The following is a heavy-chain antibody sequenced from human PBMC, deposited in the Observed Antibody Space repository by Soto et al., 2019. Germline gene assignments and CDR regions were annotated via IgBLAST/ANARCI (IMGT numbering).Heavy chain of an antibody. J-gene: IGHJ4*02. CDR3: AKEPTAIVVVPAAHFDY. V-gene: IGHV3-30*18. Sequence: QVQLVESGGGVVQPGRSLRLSCAASGFTFSSYGMHWVRQAPGKGLEWVAVISYDGSNKYYADSVKGRFTISRDNSKNTLYLQMNSLRAEDTAVYYCAKEPTAIVVVPAAHFDYCGQGTLVTVSS. D-gene: IGHD2-2*01. CDR2: ISYDGSNK. CDR1: GFTFSSYG.